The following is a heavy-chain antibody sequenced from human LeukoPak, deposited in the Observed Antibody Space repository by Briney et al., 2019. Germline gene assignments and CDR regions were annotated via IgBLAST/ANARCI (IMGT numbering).Heavy chain of an antibody. V-gene: IGHV3-66*01. CDR1: GFTVSTNY. CDR2: IYTSGST. J-gene: IGHJ4*02. CDR3: ARIGGDRDPFDY. Sequence: PGGSLRLSCAASGFTVSTNYMSWVRQAPGKGPEWVSVIYTSGSTHYADSVKGRFTNSRDNSENTLYLQMNSLRAEDTAVYYCARIGGDRDPFDYWGQGTLVTVSS. D-gene: IGHD2-21*02.